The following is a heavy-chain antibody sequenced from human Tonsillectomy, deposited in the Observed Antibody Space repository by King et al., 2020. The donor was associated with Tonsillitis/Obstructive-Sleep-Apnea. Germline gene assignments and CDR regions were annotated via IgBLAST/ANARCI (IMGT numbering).Heavy chain of an antibody. CDR1: GGSVSSGSYC. Sequence: VPLQESGPGLVKPSENLSLICTVSGGSVSSGSYCWSWIRQPPGKGLEWIGYIYYSGSTNYHPSLKSRVTISVDTSKNQFSLKVSSVTAADTAVYYCARVGPTSDSWGQGTLVTVSS. J-gene: IGHJ4*02. CDR2: IYYSGST. D-gene: IGHD1-26*01. CDR3: ARVGPTSDS. V-gene: IGHV4-61*01.